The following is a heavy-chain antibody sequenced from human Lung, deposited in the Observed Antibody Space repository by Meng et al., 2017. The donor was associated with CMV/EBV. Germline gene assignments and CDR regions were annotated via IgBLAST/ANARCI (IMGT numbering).Heavy chain of an antibody. D-gene: IGHD2-15*01. CDR1: GFTFSSYA. V-gene: IGHV3-23*03. CDR2: IYSGGSST. Sequence: GGSLRLSCAASGFTFSSYAMSWVRQAPGKGLEWVSVIYSGGSSTYYADSVKGRFTISRDNSKNTLYLQMNSLRAEDTAVYYCAKDHRTRYCSGGSGYYDYGMDVWGQGTTVTVSS. J-gene: IGHJ6*02. CDR3: AKDHRTRYCSGGSGYYDYGMDV.